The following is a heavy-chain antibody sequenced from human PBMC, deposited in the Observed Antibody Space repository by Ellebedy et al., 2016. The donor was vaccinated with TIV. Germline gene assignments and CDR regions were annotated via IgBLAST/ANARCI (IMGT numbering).Heavy chain of an antibody. CDR1: GYTFSSYG. V-gene: IGHV1-18*01. CDR3: AREGAAGTNWFDP. CDR2: ISAYTGNT. Sequence: ASVKVSCKASGYTFSSYGISWVRQAPGQGPEWMGWISAYTGNTEYAKKFQGRLTMTRDTSTRTVYMELSRLRSDDTAVYYCAREGAAGTNWFDPWGQGTLVTVSS. D-gene: IGHD6-13*01. J-gene: IGHJ5*02.